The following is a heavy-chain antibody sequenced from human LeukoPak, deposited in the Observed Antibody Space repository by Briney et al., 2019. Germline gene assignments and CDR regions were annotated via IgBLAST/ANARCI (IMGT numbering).Heavy chain of an antibody. V-gene: IGHV1-46*01. Sequence: ASVKVSCKASGYTFTSYYIHWVRQAPGQGLEWMGIINPSGGNTNYAQKFQGRVTMTRDTSTTTVYMELSSLRSEDTAVYYCARDRGSGWYVYWGQGTLVTVSS. CDR2: INPSGGNT. J-gene: IGHJ4*02. CDR1: GYTFTSYY. CDR3: ARDRGSGWYVY. D-gene: IGHD6-19*01.